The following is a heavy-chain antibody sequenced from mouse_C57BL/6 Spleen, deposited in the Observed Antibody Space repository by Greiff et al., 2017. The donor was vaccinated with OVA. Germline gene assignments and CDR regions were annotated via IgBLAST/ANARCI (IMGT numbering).Heavy chain of an antibody. D-gene: IGHD3-1*01. CDR2: IDPSDSYT. CDR3: ARSPGSDAYFDY. CDR1: GYTFTSYW. Sequence: QVQLQQPGAELVMPGASVKLSCKASGYTFTSYWMHWVKQRPGQGLEWIGEIDPSDSYTNYNQKFKGKSTLTVDKSSSTAYMQLSSLTSEDSAVYYCARSPGSDAYFDYWGQGTTLTVSS. J-gene: IGHJ2*01. V-gene: IGHV1-69*01.